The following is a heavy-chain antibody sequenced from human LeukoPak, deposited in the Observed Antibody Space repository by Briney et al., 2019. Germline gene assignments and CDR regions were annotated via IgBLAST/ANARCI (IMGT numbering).Heavy chain of an antibody. V-gene: IGHV3-23*01. J-gene: IGHJ4*02. D-gene: IGHD3-22*01. CDR3: AKDKYYDSSGYYSWFDY. CDR2: INGSGGST. Sequence: GGSLRLFYAASGFTFSSYAMSWVRPAPAKGLEWVSAINGSGGSTYYADSVKGRFTISRDNSKNTLYLQMNSLRAEDTAVYYCAKDKYYDSSGYYSWFDYWGQGTLVTVSS. CDR1: GFTFSSYA.